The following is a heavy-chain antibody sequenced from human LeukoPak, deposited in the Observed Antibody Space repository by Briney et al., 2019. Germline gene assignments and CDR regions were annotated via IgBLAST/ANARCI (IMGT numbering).Heavy chain of an antibody. CDR3: ARVPGYVLMVYAHEDYYGMDV. J-gene: IGHJ6*02. CDR1: GYTFTGYY. V-gene: IGHV1-2*02. Sequence: EASVKVSCKASGYTFTGYYMHWVRQAPGQGLEWMGWINPNSGGTNYAQKFQGRVTMTRDTSISTAHMELSRLRSDDTAVYYCARVPGYVLMVYAHEDYYGMDVWGQGTTVTVSS. D-gene: IGHD2-8*01. CDR2: INPNSGGT.